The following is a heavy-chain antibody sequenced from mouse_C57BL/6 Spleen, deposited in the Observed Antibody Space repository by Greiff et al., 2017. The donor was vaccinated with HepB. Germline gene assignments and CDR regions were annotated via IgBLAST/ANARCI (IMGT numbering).Heavy chain of an antibody. J-gene: IGHJ3*01. V-gene: IGHV5-17*01. D-gene: IGHD2-5*01. CDR3: ARPSNYAWFVY. CDR2: ISSGSSTI. CDR1: GFTFSDYG. Sequence: EVKLVESGGGLVKPGGSLKLSCAASGFTFSDYGMHWVRQAPEKGLEWVAYISSGSSTIYYADTVKGRFTISRDNAKNTLFLQMTSLRSEDTAMYYCARPSNYAWFVYWGQGTLVTVSA.